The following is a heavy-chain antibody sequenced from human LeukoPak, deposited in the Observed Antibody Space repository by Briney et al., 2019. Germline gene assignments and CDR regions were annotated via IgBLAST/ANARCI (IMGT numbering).Heavy chain of an antibody. J-gene: IGHJ3*01. CDR1: GFTFDDYG. CDR3: VRDLDWGAFDV. Sequence: GGSLRLSCAASGFTFDDYGMSWVRQAPGKGLEWVSSIRSSGDSTYYADSVKGRFTISRDNSKNTLYLQMSSLRAEDTALYYCVRDLDWGAFDVWGQGRMVTVSS. D-gene: IGHD3/OR15-3a*01. V-gene: IGHV3-23*01. CDR2: IRSSGDST.